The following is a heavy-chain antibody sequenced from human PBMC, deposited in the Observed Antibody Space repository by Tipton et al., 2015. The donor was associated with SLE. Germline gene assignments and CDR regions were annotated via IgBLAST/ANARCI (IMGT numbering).Heavy chain of an antibody. J-gene: IGHJ4*02. CDR3: ARAGSSSWYPSDY. CDR1: GGSFSGYY. Sequence: TLSLTCAVYGGSFSGYYWSWIRQPPGKGLEWIGEINHSGSTNYNPSLKSRVTISVDTSKNQFSLKLSSVTAAETAVYYCARAGSSSWYPSDYWGQGTLVTVSS. V-gene: IGHV4-34*01. D-gene: IGHD6-13*01. CDR2: INHSGST.